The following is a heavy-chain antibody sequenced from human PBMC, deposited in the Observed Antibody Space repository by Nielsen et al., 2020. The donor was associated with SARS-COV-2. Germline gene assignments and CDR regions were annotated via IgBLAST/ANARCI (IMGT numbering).Heavy chain of an antibody. Sequence: GGSLRLSCAASGFTFSNAWMSWVRQAPGKGLEWVGRIKSKTDGGTTDYAAPVKGRFTISRDDSKNTLYLQMNSLKTEDTAVYYCTTRGSSGYYGYGMDVWGQGTTVSLL. CDR3: TTRGSSGYYGYGMDV. CDR2: IKSKTDGGTT. CDR1: GFTFSNAW. D-gene: IGHD3-22*01. V-gene: IGHV3-15*01. J-gene: IGHJ6*02.